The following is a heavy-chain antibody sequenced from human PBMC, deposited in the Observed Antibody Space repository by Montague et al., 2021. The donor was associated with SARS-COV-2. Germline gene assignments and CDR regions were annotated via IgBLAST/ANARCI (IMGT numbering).Heavy chain of an antibody. D-gene: IGHD3-9*01. CDR1: GFTFSSYW. Sequence: SLRLSCAASGFTFSSYWMSWVRQAPGKGLEWVANIKQDGSEKYYVDSVKGRFTISRDNAKNSLSLQMNSLRAEDTAVYYCARGLRYFDWSPYGMDVWGQGTTVTVSS. CDR2: IKQDGSEK. CDR3: ARGLRYFDWSPYGMDV. J-gene: IGHJ6*02. V-gene: IGHV3-7*01.